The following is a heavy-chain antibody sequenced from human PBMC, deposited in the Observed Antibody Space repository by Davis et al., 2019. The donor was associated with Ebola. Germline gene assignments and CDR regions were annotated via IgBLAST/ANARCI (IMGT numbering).Heavy chain of an antibody. D-gene: IGHD3-22*01. CDR3: ARGTTMIVVVTLDY. V-gene: IGHV3-23*01. CDR1: GFSFNNAW. CDR2: ISGSGGST. Sequence: GESLKISCAGSGFSFNNAWMNWVRQAPGKGLEWVSAISGSGGSTDYADSVKGRFTISRDISKNTLYLQMNSLRAEDTAVYYCARGTTMIVVVTLDYWGQGTLVTVSS. J-gene: IGHJ4*02.